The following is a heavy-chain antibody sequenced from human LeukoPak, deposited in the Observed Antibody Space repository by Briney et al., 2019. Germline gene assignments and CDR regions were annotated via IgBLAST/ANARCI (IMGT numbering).Heavy chain of an antibody. Sequence: SETLSLTCAVYGGSFSGYYWSWIRQPPGKGLEWIGEINHSGSTNYNPSLKSRVTISVDTSKNQFSLKLSSVTAADTAVYYCARFGHPLRPSDYWGQGTLVTVSS. CDR2: INHSGST. V-gene: IGHV4-34*01. CDR3: ARFGHPLRPSDY. CDR1: GGSFSGYY. J-gene: IGHJ4*02. D-gene: IGHD5/OR15-5a*01.